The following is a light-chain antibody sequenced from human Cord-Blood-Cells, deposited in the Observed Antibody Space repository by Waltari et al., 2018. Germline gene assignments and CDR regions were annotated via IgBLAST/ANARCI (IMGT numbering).Light chain of an antibody. V-gene: IGLV3-1*01. CDR1: KLGDKY. CDR3: QAWDSSTDPPGDVV. Sequence: SYELTQPPSVSVSPGQTASITCSGDKLGDKYACWYQQKPGQSPVLVIYQDSKRPSGIPERFSGPNSGNTATLTISGTQAMDEADYYCQAWDSSTDPPGDVVFGGGTKLTVL. CDR2: QDS. J-gene: IGLJ2*01.